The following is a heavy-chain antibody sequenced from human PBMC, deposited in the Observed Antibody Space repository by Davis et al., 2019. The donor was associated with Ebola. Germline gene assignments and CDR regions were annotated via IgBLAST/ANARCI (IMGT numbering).Heavy chain of an antibody. V-gene: IGHV5-51*01. D-gene: IGHD1-20*01. CDR3: ASLRRTITGMDDAFDI. CDR1: GNSFTSHW. J-gene: IGHJ3*02. Sequence: GESLKISCQDSGNSFTSHWIGWVRQMPGKGLDWMGIIYTGDSDTRYSPSFRCQVTISADKSMKTAFLQWSSLKASDTAMYYCASLRRTITGMDDAFDIWGQGTMVTVSS. CDR2: IYTGDSDT.